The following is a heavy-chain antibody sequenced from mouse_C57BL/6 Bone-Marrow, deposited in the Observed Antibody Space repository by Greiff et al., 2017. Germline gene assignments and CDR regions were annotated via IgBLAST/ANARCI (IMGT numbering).Heavy chain of an antibody. CDR3: TRDRGNWDFDY. Sequence: EVNVVESGEGLVKPGGSLKLSCAASGFTFSSYAMSWVRQTPEKRLEWVAYISSGGDYIYYADTVKGRFTISRDNARNTLYLQMSSLKSEDTAMYYCTRDRGNWDFDYWGQGTTLTVSS. J-gene: IGHJ2*01. D-gene: IGHD4-1*01. V-gene: IGHV5-9-1*02. CDR2: ISSGGDYI. CDR1: GFTFSSYA.